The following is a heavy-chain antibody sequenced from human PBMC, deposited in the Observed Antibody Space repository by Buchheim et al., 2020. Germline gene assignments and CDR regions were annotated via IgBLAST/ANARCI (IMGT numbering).Heavy chain of an antibody. Sequence: QVQLVESGGGVVQPGRSLRLSCAASGFTFSSYAMHWVRQAPGKGLEWVAVISYDGSNKYYADSVKGRFTISRDNSKNTLSLQMNSLRAEDTAVYYCASSGWYDWGQGTL. D-gene: IGHD6-19*01. V-gene: IGHV3-30-3*01. CDR3: ASSGWYD. J-gene: IGHJ4*02. CDR1: GFTFSSYA. CDR2: ISYDGSNK.